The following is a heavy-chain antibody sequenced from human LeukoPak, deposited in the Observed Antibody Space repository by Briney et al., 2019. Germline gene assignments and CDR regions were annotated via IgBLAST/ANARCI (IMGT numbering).Heavy chain of an antibody. CDR3: ARRPLPDPAAESFYYYYYGMDV. CDR1: GGSIRSSYYY. V-gene: IGHV4-39*07. J-gene: IGHJ6*02. D-gene: IGHD1-14*01. Sequence: SEALSLTCTVSGGSIRSSYYYWGWIRQPPGKGLEWIGSIYDSGSTYYNPSLKSRVTISVDTSKNQFSLKLNSVTAADTAVYYCARRPLPDPAAESFYYYYYGMDVWGQGTTVTVSS. CDR2: IYDSGST.